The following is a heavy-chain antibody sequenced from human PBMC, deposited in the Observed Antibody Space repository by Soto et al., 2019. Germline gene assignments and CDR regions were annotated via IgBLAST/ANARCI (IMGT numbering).Heavy chain of an antibody. CDR2: IYWDDDK. Sequence: ASGPTLVNPTQTLTLTCTFSAFSLSTGGVGVGWIRQPPGKALEWLTLIYWDDDKRYSPSLRSRLTITKDTSKNQVVLTMTNMDPVDTATYYCIQSLCGADFLQSYASYYYYGMDVWGQGTTVTVSS. CDR1: AFSLSTGGVG. CDR3: IQSLCGADFLQSYASYYYYGMDV. J-gene: IGHJ6*02. V-gene: IGHV2-5*02. D-gene: IGHD2-21*01.